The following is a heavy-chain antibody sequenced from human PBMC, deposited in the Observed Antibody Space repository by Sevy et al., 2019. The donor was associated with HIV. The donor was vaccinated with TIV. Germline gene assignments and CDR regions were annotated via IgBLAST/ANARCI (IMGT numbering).Heavy chain of an antibody. CDR1: GFTFSSYW. CDR2: IKQDGSEK. V-gene: IGHV3-7*01. J-gene: IGHJ4*02. Sequence: GGSLRLSCAAYGFTFSSYWMSWVRQAPGKGLEWVANIKQDGSEKYYVDSVKGRFTISRDNAKNSLYLQMNSLRAEDTAVYYCARDLRLDYWGQGTLVTVSS. CDR3: ARDLRLDY.